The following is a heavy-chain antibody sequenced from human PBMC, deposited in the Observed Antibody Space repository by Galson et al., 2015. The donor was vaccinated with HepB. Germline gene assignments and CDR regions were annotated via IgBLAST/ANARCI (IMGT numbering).Heavy chain of an antibody. Sequence: SVKVSCKVSGYTLTEFSMHWVRQAPGGRLEWLGGFDPENSETIYAQKFRGRVTMTEDASTDTAYMQLSGLRSEDTAIYYCATSNYDFNSGLFDYWGQGTLVTVSS. D-gene: IGHD3-3*01. CDR3: ATSNYDFNSGLFDY. J-gene: IGHJ4*02. CDR2: FDPENSET. V-gene: IGHV1-24*01. CDR1: GYTLTEFS.